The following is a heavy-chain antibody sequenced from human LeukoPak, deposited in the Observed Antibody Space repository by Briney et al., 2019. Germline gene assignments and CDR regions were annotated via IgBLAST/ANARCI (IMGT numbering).Heavy chain of an antibody. Sequence: GSLRLPCAASGFTFSRYAMSWVRQAPGKGLEGVSAFSGSGGSTYYADSVKGRFTISRDNSKNTLYLQMNSLRAEDTAVYYCAKGRSGYSYTEPFDYWGQGTLVTVSS. V-gene: IGHV3-23*01. D-gene: IGHD5-18*01. CDR2: FSGSGGST. CDR3: AKGRSGYSYTEPFDY. J-gene: IGHJ4*02. CDR1: GFTFSRYA.